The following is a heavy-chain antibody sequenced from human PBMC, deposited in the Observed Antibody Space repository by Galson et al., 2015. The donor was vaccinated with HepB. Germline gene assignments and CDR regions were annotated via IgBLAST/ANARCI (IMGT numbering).Heavy chain of an antibody. D-gene: IGHD3-22*01. CDR1: GYTFTSYA. CDR3: ARAQSITMIVVVITQALDY. CDR2: INAGNGNT. V-gene: IGHV1-3*01. Sequence: SVKVSCKASGYTFTSYAMHWVRQAPGQRLEWMGWINAGNGNTKYSQKFQGRVTITRDTSASTAYMELSSLRSEDTAVYYCARAQSITMIVVVITQALDYWGQGTLVTVSS. J-gene: IGHJ4*02.